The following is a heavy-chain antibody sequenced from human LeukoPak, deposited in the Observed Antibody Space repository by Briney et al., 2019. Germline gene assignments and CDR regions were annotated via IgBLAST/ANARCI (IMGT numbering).Heavy chain of an antibody. J-gene: IGHJ5*02. CDR2: MNPNGGNT. CDR3: ARGGRGKLWFRESLYGVGTKSWFDP. CDR1: GYTFTRYD. Sequence: ASVKVSCKASGYTFTRYDINWVRQATGQGLEWMGWMNPNGGNTGYAQKFQGRVTMTRNTSISTAYMELSRLRSEDTAVYYCARGGRGKLWFRESLYGVGTKSWFDPWGQGTLVTVSS. V-gene: IGHV1-8*01. D-gene: IGHD3-10*01.